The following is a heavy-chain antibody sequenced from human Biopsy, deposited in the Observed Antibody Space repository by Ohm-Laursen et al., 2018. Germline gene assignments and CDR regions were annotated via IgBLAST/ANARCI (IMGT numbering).Heavy chain of an antibody. CDR3: ARVRGSGFFAFDI. CDR1: GGSVRGYY. J-gene: IGHJ3*02. D-gene: IGHD3-3*01. Sequence: GTLSLTCSVSGGSVRGYYWSWIRQTSGTGLAWIGHIFDDGATNYSPSPSLQGRVTLSIVTSENTFSLTLTSLTRADTGVYYCARVRGSGFFAFDIWGRGTTVSVSS. V-gene: IGHV4-59*02. CDR2: IFDDGAT.